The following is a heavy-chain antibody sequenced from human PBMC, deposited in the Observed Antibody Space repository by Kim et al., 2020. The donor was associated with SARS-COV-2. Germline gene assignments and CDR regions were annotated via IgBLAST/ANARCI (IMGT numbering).Heavy chain of an antibody. V-gene: IGHV7-4-1*02. D-gene: IGHD1-1*01. Sequence: ASVKVSCKASGYTFSNYAMNWVRQAPGQGPEWMGWINTNTGNPTYAQGFTGRFVFSLDTSVSTAYLQISSLKAEDTAVYYCAKAFYGQPERRARVFDYWGQGALVTVSS. CDR3: AKAFYGQPERRARVFDY. CDR1: GYTFSNYA. CDR2: INTNTGNP. J-gene: IGHJ4*02.